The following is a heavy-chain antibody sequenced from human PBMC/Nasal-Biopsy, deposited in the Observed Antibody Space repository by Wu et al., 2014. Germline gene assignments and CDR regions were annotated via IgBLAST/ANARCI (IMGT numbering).Heavy chain of an antibody. CDR2: TSFDGTNA. V-gene: IGHV3-30*18. D-gene: IGHD3-22*01. CDR1: GFSFSAYG. Sequence: LRLSCAASGFSFSAYGMHWVRQAPGKGVEWVAVTSFDGTNAYYADSVKGRFSISRDNTKNTLYLQMDSLRAEDTAVYYCAKVGPRGFYDSSGYSYPDYWGQGTLVTVSS. J-gene: IGHJ4*02. CDR3: AKVGPRGFYDSSGYSYPDY.